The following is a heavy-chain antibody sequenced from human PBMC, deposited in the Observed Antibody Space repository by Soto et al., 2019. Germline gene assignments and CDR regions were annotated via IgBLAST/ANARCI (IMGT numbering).Heavy chain of an antibody. CDR2: IIPIFGTA. D-gene: IGHD3-22*01. CDR1: GGTFSSYA. V-gene: IGHV1-69*13. Sequence: ASVKVSCKASGGTFSSYAISWVRQAPGQGIEWMGGIIPIFGTANYAQKFQGRVTITADESTSTAYMELSSLRSEDTAVYYCATFARSPMIVSPGSCLDIWGQGTMVTVSS. J-gene: IGHJ3*02. CDR3: ATFARSPMIVSPGSCLDI.